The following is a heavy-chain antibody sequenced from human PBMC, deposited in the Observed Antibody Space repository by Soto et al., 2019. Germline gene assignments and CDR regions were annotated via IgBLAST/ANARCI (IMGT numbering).Heavy chain of an antibody. Sequence: QVKLVQSGAEVKKPGASIKVSCKASGYSFATSGMTWVRQAPGQGLEWVGWISAYNGNSNYDQNLQDRVPITTDTSTTAAYLELTNLRSDDSAVYYWARAGPYYDASGYANWGQGALVTISS. D-gene: IGHD3-22*01. CDR2: ISAYNGNS. CDR1: GYSFATSG. CDR3: ARAGPYYDASGYAN. V-gene: IGHV1-18*01. J-gene: IGHJ4*02.